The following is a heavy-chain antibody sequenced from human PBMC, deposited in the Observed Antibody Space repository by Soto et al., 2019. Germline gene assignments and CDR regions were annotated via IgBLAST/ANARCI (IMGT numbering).Heavy chain of an antibody. D-gene: IGHD3-22*01. V-gene: IGHV1-69*13. CDR2: IIPIFGTA. CDR3: ARGVHYDTSGYYYFY. J-gene: IGHJ4*02. Sequence: SVKVSCKASGGTFSSYAISWVRQAPGQGLEWMGGIIPIFGTANYAQRFQGRVAITADESTSTAYMELRSLRSEDTAVYYCARGVHYDTSGYYYFYWGQGTLVTVSS. CDR1: GGTFSSYA.